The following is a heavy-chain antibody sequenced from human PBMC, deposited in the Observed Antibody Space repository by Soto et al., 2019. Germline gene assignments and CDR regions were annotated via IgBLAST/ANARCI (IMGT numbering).Heavy chain of an antibody. CDR2: INPSSGGT. Sequence: ASVKVSCKASGYTFTGQYLHWARQAPGEGLQWMGWINPSSGGTRYSQYFQGRVTMTRDTSISIAYMEMSSLTSDDTAIYYCARDLSTSPFGGSFDLWGQGTMVTVSS. CDR3: ARDLSTSPFGGSFDL. D-gene: IGHD3-16*01. CDR1: GYTFTGQY. V-gene: IGHV1-2*02. J-gene: IGHJ3*01.